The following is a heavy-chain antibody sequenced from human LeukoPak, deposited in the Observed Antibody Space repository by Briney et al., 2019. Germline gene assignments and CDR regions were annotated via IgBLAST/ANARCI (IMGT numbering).Heavy chain of an antibody. CDR2: FTSSSSYI. Sequence: GGSLRLSCAASGFTFSSYSMNWVRQAPGKGLEWVSSFTSSSSYIYYADSVKGRFTISRDNAKNSLYLQMNSLRAEDTAVYYCARDSLRVVATIDYWGQGTLVTVSS. V-gene: IGHV3-21*01. CDR3: ARDSLRVVATIDY. CDR1: GFTFSSYS. D-gene: IGHD5-12*01. J-gene: IGHJ4*02.